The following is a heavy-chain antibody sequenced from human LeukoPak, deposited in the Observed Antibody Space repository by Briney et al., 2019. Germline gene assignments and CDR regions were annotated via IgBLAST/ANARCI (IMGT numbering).Heavy chain of an antibody. J-gene: IGHJ6*04. Sequence: SSETLSLTCTVSGGSISSGSYYWSWIRQPAGKGLEWIGRIYTSGSTNYNPSLKSRVTISVDTSKNQFSLKLSSVTAADTAVYYCARGNYPWGKGTTVTVSS. CDR3: ARGNYP. CDR2: IYTSGST. CDR1: GGSISSGSYY. D-gene: IGHD1-7*01. V-gene: IGHV4-61*02.